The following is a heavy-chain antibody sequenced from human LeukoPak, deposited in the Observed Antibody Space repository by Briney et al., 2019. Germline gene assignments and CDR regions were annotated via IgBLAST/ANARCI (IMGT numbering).Heavy chain of an antibody. CDR3: ARGDLFVAGRSAQNYYMDV. Sequence: SETLSLTCTVSGGSISSGGYYWSWIRQHPGKGLEWIGYIYYSGSTYYNPPLKSRVTISVDTSKNQFSLKLSSVTAADTAVYYCARGDLFVAGRSAQNYYMDVWGKGTTVTVSS. J-gene: IGHJ6*03. V-gene: IGHV4-31*03. CDR2: IYYSGST. D-gene: IGHD3-3*01. CDR1: GGSISSGGYY.